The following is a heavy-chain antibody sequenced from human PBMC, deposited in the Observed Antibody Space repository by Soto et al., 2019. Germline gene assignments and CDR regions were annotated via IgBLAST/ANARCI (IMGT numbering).Heavy chain of an antibody. CDR3: SSHYGDNGLFDP. J-gene: IGHJ5*02. D-gene: IGHD4-17*01. V-gene: IGHV3-21*06. CDR2: ITSSSSSI. CDR1: GFTFSAYN. Sequence: EVQLVESGGGLVKPGGSLRLSCAASGFTFSAYNMNWVRQPPGKGLEWVSSITSSSSSIYYADSLKGRFTISRDNAKNSLYLQVNSLRAEDTAVYYCSSHYGDNGLFDPWGQGTLVTVSS.